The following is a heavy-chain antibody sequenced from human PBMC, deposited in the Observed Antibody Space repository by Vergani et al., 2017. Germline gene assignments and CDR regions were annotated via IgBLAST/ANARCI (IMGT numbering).Heavy chain of an antibody. CDR2: IIPIFGIA. CDR3: ARDPGYSSGSFDP. J-gene: IGHJ5*02. V-gene: IGHV1-69*15. CDR1: GGTFSSYA. D-gene: IGHD6-19*01. Sequence: QVQLVQSGAEVKKPGSSVKVSCKASGGTFSSYAISWVRQAPGQGFEWMGRIIPIFGIANYAQKFQGRVTITADESTSTAYMDLSNLTSEDTAVYYCARDPGYSSGSFDPWGQGTLVTVSS.